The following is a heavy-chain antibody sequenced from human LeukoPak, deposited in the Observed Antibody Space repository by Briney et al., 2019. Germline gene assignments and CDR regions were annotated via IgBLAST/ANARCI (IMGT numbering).Heavy chain of an antibody. CDR2: ITGRSDST. CDR3: ALQTSGSIRYFEN. CDR1: GFTFTSYD. V-gene: IGHV3-23*01. Sequence: PGGSLRLSCAASGFTFTSYDMTWVRQATGKGREGVSTITGRSDSTYYEDSVKGRFNITRENAKNTVFLQMNSLRADDTAVYYFALQTSGSIRYFENWGQGTLVTVSS. J-gene: IGHJ4*02. D-gene: IGHD3-9*01.